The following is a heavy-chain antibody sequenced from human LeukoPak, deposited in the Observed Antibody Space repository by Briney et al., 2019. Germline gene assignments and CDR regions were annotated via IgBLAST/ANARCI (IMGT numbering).Heavy chain of an antibody. V-gene: IGHV4-34*01. J-gene: IGHJ1*01. D-gene: IGHD6-13*01. CDR1: GGSFSGYY. CDR3: ASRHQYSSSWYIVRYFQH. CDR2: INHSGST. Sequence: SETLSLTCAVYGGSFSGYYWSWIRQPPGKGLEWIGDINHSGSTNYNPSLKSRVSISVDTFKNQFFLKLSFVSASDTVVFYCASRHQYSSSWYIVRYFQHWGQGTLVTVSS.